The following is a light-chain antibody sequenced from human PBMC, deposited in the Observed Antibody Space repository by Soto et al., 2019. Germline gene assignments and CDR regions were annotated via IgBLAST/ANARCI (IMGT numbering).Light chain of an antibody. CDR3: SSYTSSSTFP. CDR2: DVS. Sequence: QSVLTQPASVSGSPGQSITISCTGTSSDVGGYNYVSWYQQHPGKAPKLMIYDVSNRPSGVSNRFSGSKSGNTASLTISGLQAEDEADYYCSSYTSSSTFPFGGGTKVTVL. V-gene: IGLV2-14*01. CDR1: SSDVGGYNY. J-gene: IGLJ3*02.